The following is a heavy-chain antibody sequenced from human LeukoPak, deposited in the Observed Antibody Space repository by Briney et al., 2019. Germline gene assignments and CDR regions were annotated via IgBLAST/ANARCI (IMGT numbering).Heavy chain of an antibody. J-gene: IGHJ4*02. V-gene: IGHV3-30*18. CDR3: AKELTRPNRPVAGLNY. CDR1: GFTFSAYG. D-gene: IGHD6-19*01. CDR2: ISYDGSNK. Sequence: GRPLRLSCAASGFTFSAYGMHCVRQAPGKGLEWVAIISYDGSNKYYPDSVKGRFTISRDDSKNTLYLQMNSLRTEDTAVYYCAKELTRPNRPVAGLNYWGQGTLVTVSS.